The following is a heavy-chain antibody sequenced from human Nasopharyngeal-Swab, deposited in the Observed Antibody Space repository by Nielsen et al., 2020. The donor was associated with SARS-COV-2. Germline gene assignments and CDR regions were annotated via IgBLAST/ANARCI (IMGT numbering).Heavy chain of an antibody. V-gene: IGHV1-69*10. CDR2: IIPILGIA. CDR1: GGTFSSYA. CDR3: ARTPYCGGDCYRHFDY. J-gene: IGHJ4*02. D-gene: IGHD2-21*02. Sequence: SVKVSCKASGGTFSSYAISWVRQAPGQGLEWMGGIIPILGIANYAQKFQGRVTITADKSTSTAYMELSSLSSEDTAVYYCARTPYCGGDCYRHFDYWGQGTLVTVSS.